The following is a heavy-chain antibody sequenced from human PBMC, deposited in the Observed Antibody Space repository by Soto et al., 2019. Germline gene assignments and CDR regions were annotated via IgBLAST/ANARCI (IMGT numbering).Heavy chain of an antibody. Sequence: PSETLSLTCTVSGGSISSYYWSWIRQPPGKGLEWIGYIYYSGSTNYNPSLKSRVTISVDTSKNQFSLKLSSVTAADTAVYYCATSNWFDPWGLGTLVTVSS. J-gene: IGHJ5*02. V-gene: IGHV4-59*08. CDR3: ATSNWFDP. CDR1: GGSISSYY. CDR2: IYYSGST.